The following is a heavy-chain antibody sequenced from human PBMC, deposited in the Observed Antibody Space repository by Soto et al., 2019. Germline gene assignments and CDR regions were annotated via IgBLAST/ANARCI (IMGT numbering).Heavy chain of an antibody. J-gene: IGHJ6*02. CDR2: IYYSGST. CDR1: GGSVSSGSYY. Sequence: SETLSLTCTVSGGSVSSGSYYWSWIRQPPGKGLEWIGYIYYSGSTNYNPSLKSRVTISVDTSKNQFSLRLSSVTAADTAVYYCARSQYVLLWFGEPTPYYYGMDVWGQGTTVTVSS. V-gene: IGHV4-61*01. CDR3: ARSQYVLLWFGEPTPYYYGMDV. D-gene: IGHD3-10*01.